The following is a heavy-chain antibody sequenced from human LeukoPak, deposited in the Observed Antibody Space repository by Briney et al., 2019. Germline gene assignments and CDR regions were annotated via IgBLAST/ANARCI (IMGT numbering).Heavy chain of an antibody. J-gene: IGHJ4*02. Sequence: SETLSLTCTVSSDSISSYYWSWIRQPPGEGLEWIGYIYYSGSTSYNPSLKSRVTMSIDTSKNQFSLKLTSVTAADTAVYYCARDSGYGSATCWGQGTLVTVSS. CDR2: IYYSGST. CDR3: ARDSGYGSATC. V-gene: IGHV4-59*01. CDR1: SDSISSYY. D-gene: IGHD3-10*01.